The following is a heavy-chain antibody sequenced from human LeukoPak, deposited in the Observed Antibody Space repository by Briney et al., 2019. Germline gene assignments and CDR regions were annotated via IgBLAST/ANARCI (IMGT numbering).Heavy chain of an antibody. CDR2: IKQDGSEK. J-gene: IGHJ4*02. V-gene: IGHV3-7*01. CDR3: ARDSYSSSWYSATNYFDY. D-gene: IGHD6-13*01. Sequence: AGGSLRLSCAASGFTFSSYWMSWVRQAPGKGLEWVANIKQDGSEKYYVDSVKGRFTISRDNAKNSLYLQMNSLRAEDTSVYYCARDSYSSSWYSATNYFDYWGQGTLVTVSS. CDR1: GFTFSSYW.